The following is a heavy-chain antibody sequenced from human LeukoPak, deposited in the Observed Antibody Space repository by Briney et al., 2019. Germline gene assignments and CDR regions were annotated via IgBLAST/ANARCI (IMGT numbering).Heavy chain of an antibody. D-gene: IGHD3-10*01. CDR3: ARVKGLLWFGEFYYYGMDV. V-gene: IGHV1-18*01. J-gene: IGHJ6*02. CDR2: ISAYNGNT. Sequence: GASVKVSCKASGYTFTSYGISWVRQAPGQGLEWMGWISAYNGNTNYAQKLQGRVTMTTDTSTSTAYMELRSLRSDDTAVYYCARVKGLLWFGEFYYYGMDVWGQGTTVTVSS. CDR1: GYTFTSYG.